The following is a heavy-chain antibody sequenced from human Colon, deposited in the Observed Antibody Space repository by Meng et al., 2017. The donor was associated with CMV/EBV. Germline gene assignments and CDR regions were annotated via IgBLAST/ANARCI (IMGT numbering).Heavy chain of an antibody. Sequence: ASVKVSCKASGYTFSIFGISWVRQAPGQGPEWMGWISVYHGDTAYAHKFQDRVTMTTDTSTGTAYMELRRLTSDDTADYYCVRNYCSSVDCNLGDGLNMWGQGTRVTVSS. CDR1: GYTFSIFG. J-gene: IGHJ3*02. D-gene: IGHD2-2*01. CDR3: VRNYCSSVDCNLGDGLNM. CDR2: ISVYHGDT. V-gene: IGHV1-18*01.